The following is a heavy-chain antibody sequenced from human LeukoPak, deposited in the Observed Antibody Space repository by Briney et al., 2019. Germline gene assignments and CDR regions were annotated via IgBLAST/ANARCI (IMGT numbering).Heavy chain of an antibody. D-gene: IGHD3-22*01. J-gene: IGHJ3*02. CDR1: GFTFSSYM. CDR2: TYTGGNS. Sequence: GGSLRLSCAASGFTFSSYMMNWVRQAPGKGLEWVSVTYTGGNSYYADSVKGRFIISRDISKNTLYLQMNSLRAEDSALYYCARGGRGSAAVVAPRSFDIWGQGTMVTVSS. CDR3: ARGGRGSAAVVAPRSFDI. V-gene: IGHV3-53*01.